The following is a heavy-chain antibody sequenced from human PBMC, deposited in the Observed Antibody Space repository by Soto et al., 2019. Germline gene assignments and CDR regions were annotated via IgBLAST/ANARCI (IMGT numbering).Heavy chain of an antibody. V-gene: IGHV4-39*01. Sequence: SGTLSLTCTVSGGSISSSSYYWGWIRQPPGKGLEWIGSIYYSGSTYYNPSLKSRVTISVDTSKNQFSLKLSSVTAADTAVYYCARHGDYDYIWGSYRLSNWFDPWGQGTLDPVSS. D-gene: IGHD3-16*02. CDR1: GGSISSSSYY. J-gene: IGHJ5*02. CDR3: ARHGDYDYIWGSYRLSNWFDP. CDR2: IYYSGST.